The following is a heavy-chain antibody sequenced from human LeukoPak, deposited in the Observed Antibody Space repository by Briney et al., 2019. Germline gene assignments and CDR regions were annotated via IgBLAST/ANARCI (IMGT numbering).Heavy chain of an antibody. CDR3: ARWVGMGDNWFDP. CDR1: GDSISSRNW. J-gene: IGHJ5*02. Sequence: SETLSLTCAVSGDSISSRNWWSWVRQPPGKGLEWIGEISHSGNTNYNPSLQSRVTISIDKSKNQFSLNLNSVTAADTAVYYCARWVGMGDNWFDPWGQGTLVTVSS. V-gene: IGHV4/OR15-8*02. D-gene: IGHD3-16*01. CDR2: ISHSGNT.